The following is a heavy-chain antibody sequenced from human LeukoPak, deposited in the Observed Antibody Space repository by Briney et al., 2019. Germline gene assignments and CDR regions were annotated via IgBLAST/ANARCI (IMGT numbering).Heavy chain of an antibody. Sequence: TSETLSLTCTVSGGSISSYYWSWIRQPAGKGLEWIGRIYTSGSTNYNPSLKSRVTMSVDTSKNQFSLKLSSVTAADTAVYYCARARSSRSWYGFDYWGQGTLVTVSS. CDR3: ARARSSRSWYGFDY. V-gene: IGHV4-4*07. CDR1: GGSISSYY. CDR2: IYTSGST. D-gene: IGHD6-13*01. J-gene: IGHJ4*02.